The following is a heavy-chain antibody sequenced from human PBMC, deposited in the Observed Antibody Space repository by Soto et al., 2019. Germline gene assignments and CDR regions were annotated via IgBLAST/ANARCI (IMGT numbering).Heavy chain of an antibody. CDR2: IYYSGTT. Sequence: QVQLRESGPGLVKPSETLSLTCTVSGGSMSRYFWSCIRQPPGKGLEWIGYIYYSGTTNYNPSLKSRVTTSLDTSKNQFSLKVVSLTAADTAFYYCARGRGGTYDAFDIWGPGTLVTVSS. D-gene: IGHD1-26*01. CDR3: ARGRGGTYDAFDI. J-gene: IGHJ3*02. CDR1: GGSMSRYF. V-gene: IGHV4-59*01.